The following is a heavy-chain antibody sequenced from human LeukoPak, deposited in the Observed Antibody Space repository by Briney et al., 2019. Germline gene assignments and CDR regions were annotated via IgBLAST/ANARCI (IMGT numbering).Heavy chain of an antibody. J-gene: IGHJ6*02. Sequence: ASVTVSCTASGYTFTDYYIHWGRQAPGQGLEWMGWINPNSGGTNFAQKFQGRVTMTRDTSISTAYMELTRLRSDDTAVYYCARFLVGVYGMDVWGQGTTVTVSS. CDR3: ARFLVGVYGMDV. CDR2: INPNSGGT. D-gene: IGHD1-26*01. CDR1: GYTFTDYY. V-gene: IGHV1-2*02.